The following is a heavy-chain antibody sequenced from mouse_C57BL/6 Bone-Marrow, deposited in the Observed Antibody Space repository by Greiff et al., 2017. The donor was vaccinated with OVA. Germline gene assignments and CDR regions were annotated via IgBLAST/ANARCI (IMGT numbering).Heavy chain of an antibody. D-gene: IGHD2-4*01. V-gene: IGHV5-17*01. J-gene: IGHJ2*01. CDR3: ARERLPYYFDY. CDR1: GFTFSDYG. Sequence: DVKLVESGGGLVKPGGSLKLSCAASGFTFSDYGMHWVRQAPEKGLEWVAYISSGSSTIYYADTVKGRFTISRDNAKNTLFLQMTSLRSEDTAMYYCARERLPYYFDYWGQGTTLTVSS. CDR2: ISSGSSTI.